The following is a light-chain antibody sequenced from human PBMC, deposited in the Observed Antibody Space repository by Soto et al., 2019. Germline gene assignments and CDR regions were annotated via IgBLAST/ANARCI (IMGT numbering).Light chain of an antibody. CDR2: DTS. CDR3: LLSYRGAHYV. J-gene: IGLJ1*01. Sequence: QAVVTKEPSLTVSPGGTVTITCGSSTGAVTSGHYPYWFQQKPGQAPRTLIYDTSNKHSWTPARFSGSLLGGKAALTLSGAQPEDEAEYYCLLSYRGAHYVCGTGTKVTV. CDR1: TGAVTSGHY. V-gene: IGLV7-46*01.